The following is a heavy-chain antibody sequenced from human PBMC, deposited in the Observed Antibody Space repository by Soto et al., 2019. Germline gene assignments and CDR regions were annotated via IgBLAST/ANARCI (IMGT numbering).Heavy chain of an antibody. Sequence: TETLSLTCTVSGGSISSYYWSWIRQPPGKGLEWIGYIYYSGSTNCNPSLKSRVTISIDTPKNQFSLKLSSVTAADTAVYYCASHYRRRGWEWATEPLFDYWGQGTLVTVSS. D-gene: IGHD6-19*01. CDR1: GGSISSYY. CDR3: ASHYRRRGWEWATEPLFDY. J-gene: IGHJ4*02. CDR2: IYYSGST. V-gene: IGHV4-59*01.